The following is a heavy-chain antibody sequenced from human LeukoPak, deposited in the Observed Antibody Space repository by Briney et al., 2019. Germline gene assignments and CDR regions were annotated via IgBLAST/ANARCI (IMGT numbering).Heavy chain of an antibody. CDR1: GYTFTSYG. D-gene: IGHD3-22*01. CDR3: ARQGLLSSGYPGGDAFDI. J-gene: IGHJ3*02. Sequence: ASVKVSCKASGYTFTSYGISWVRQAPGQGLEWMGWISAYNGNTNYAQKLQGRVTMTTDTSTSTAYMELRSPRSDDTAVYYCARQGLLSSGYPGGDAFDIWGQGTMVTVSS. CDR2: ISAYNGNT. V-gene: IGHV1-18*01.